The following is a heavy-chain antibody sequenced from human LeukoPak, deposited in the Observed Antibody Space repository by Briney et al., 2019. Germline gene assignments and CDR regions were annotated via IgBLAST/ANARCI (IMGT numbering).Heavy chain of an antibody. CDR1: GGSFSGYY. Sequence: SETLSLTCAVSGGSFSGYYWSWIRQSPVKGLEWIGEINHSGNTNYNPSLRSRVSILVDTSKNQFSLRLSSVTAADTAVYYCARVRRELLEYYYYMDVWDKGATVTVSS. J-gene: IGHJ6*03. CDR2: INHSGNT. V-gene: IGHV4-34*01. D-gene: IGHD1-7*01. CDR3: ARVRRELLEYYYYMDV.